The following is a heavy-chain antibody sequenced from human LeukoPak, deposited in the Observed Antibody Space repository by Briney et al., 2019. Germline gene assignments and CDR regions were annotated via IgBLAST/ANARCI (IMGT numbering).Heavy chain of an antibody. D-gene: IGHD3-9*01. Sequence: PSETLSLTCAVYGGSFSGYYWSWIRQPPGKGLEWIGEINHSGSTNYNPSLKSRVTISVDTSKNQFSLKLSSVTAADTAVYYCARGVVGRYDILTCYPDYKYYFDYWGQGTLVTVSS. V-gene: IGHV4-34*01. J-gene: IGHJ4*02. CDR3: ARGVVGRYDILTCYPDYKYYFDY. CDR2: INHSGST. CDR1: GGSFSGYY.